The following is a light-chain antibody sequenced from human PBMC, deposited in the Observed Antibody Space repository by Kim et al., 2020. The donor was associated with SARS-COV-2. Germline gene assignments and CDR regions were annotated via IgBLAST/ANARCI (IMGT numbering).Light chain of an antibody. J-gene: IGKJ4*01. V-gene: IGKV3-15*01. CDR2: HAS. CDR1: QIIGNN. CDR3: QQFNMWPLT. Sequence: ILLTQSPATLSVSPGERATLSCRASQIIGNNLAWYQQKVGQSPRLLIYHASNRATDIPARFSGSGSGTEFTLTISSLQSEDFAVYYCQQFNMWPLTFGGGTKVDIK.